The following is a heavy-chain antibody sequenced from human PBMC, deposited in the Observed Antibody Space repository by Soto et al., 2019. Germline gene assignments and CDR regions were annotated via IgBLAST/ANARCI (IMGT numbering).Heavy chain of an antibody. J-gene: IGHJ5*02. CDR1: GGSVNGYY. V-gene: IGHV4-34*02. CDR3: ATRITVFGLLIPPFDP. CDR2: INHTGGT. D-gene: IGHD3-3*01. Sequence: QVHLQQWGAGLLKPSETLSLTCAVYGGSVNGYYWNWIRQPPGKGLGWIGEINHTGGTHYNPSLKSRVTMSVDTSKNQFSLRLSSVTEADTAIYYCATRITVFGLLIPPFDPWGQGTQVTVSS.